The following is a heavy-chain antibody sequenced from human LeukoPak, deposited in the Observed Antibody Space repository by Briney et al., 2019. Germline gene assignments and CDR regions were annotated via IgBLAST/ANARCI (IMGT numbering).Heavy chain of an antibody. V-gene: IGHV3-7*01. Sequence: PGGSLKLSCTASGFSFSTSWMSWARQTPGKGREGVANIKKDGSEEYYVDSVKTRFTISRDNAKNSLYLQLNSLIVEDTAVYYCARLSTSVAGGDHWGQGTLVTVSS. CDR3: ARLSTSVAGGDH. CDR1: GFSFSTSW. CDR2: IKKDGSEE. J-gene: IGHJ4*02. D-gene: IGHD6-19*01.